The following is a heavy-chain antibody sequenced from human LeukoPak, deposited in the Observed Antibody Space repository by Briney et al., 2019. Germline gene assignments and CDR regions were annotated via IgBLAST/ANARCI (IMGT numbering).Heavy chain of an antibody. CDR2: IIPILGIA. Sequence: SVKVSCKASGGTFSSYAISWVRQAPGQGREWMGRIIPILGIANYAQKFQGRVTITADKSTSTAYMELSSLRSEDTAVYYCARVGIAAAANWFDPWGQGTLVTVSS. CDR1: GGTFSSYA. CDR3: ARVGIAAAANWFDP. D-gene: IGHD6-13*01. J-gene: IGHJ5*02. V-gene: IGHV1-69*04.